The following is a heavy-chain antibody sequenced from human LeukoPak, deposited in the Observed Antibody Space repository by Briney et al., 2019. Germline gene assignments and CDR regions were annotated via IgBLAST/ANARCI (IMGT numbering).Heavy chain of an antibody. V-gene: IGHV3-33*06. CDR2: IWSDGSNK. Sequence: GGSLRLSCAASGFTFSHFGFHWVRQAPGKGLERVAVIWSDGSNKYYGDSVKGRFIIYRDDSQNKVYLQMNSLRAEDTAVYYCAKDAQRGFDYSNSLEYWGQGSLVTVSS. D-gene: IGHD4-11*01. CDR1: GFTFSHFG. J-gene: IGHJ4*02. CDR3: AKDAQRGFDYSNSLEY.